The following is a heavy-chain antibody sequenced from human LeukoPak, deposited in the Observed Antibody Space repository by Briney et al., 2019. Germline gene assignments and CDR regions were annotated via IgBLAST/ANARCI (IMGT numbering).Heavy chain of an antibody. J-gene: IGHJ4*02. V-gene: IGHV1-18*01. CDR1: GYTFTNYG. Sequence: GASVKVSCKASGYTFTNYGISWVRQAPGQGLEWMGWISAYSGYTRYAQKIRGRVTVTTEASTSTAYMELRSLTSYDTAVYYCARDAVSTTTAGGIDYWGQGTLVTVSS. D-gene: IGHD5/OR15-5a*01. CDR3: ARDAVSTTTAGGIDY. CDR2: ISAYSGYT.